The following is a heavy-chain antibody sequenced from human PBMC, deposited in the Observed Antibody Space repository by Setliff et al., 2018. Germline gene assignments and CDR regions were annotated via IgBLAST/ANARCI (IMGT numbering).Heavy chain of an antibody. CDR3: ARAVSGYDYHYFDK. Sequence: GASVKVSCKTSGYTFISYGISWVRQAPGQGLEWMGWINLNSGGTNYAQKFQDRVTMTRDTSISTAYMELSRLTSDDSAVYYCARAVSGYDYHYFDKWGQGTLVTVSS. CDR1: GYTFISYG. J-gene: IGHJ4*02. V-gene: IGHV1-2*02. D-gene: IGHD5-12*01. CDR2: INLNSGGT.